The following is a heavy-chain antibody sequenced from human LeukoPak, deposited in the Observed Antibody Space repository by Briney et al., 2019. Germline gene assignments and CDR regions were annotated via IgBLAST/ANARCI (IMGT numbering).Heavy chain of an antibody. J-gene: IGHJ4*02. CDR2: IYYSGST. CDR3: ARDCSSTSCYDY. D-gene: IGHD2-2*01. CDR1: GGSISSYY. Sequence: SETPSLTCTVSGGSISSYYWSWIRQPPGKGLEWIGYIYYSGSTNYNPSLKSRVTISVDTSKNQFSLKLSSVTAADTAVYYCARDCSSTSCYDYWGQGTLVTVSS. V-gene: IGHV4-59*01.